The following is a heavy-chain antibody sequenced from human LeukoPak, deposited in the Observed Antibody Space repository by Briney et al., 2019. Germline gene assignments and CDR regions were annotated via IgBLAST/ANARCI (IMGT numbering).Heavy chain of an antibody. CDR1: GGSISSGGYS. J-gene: IGHJ4*02. Sequence: PSETLSLTCAVSGGSISSGGYSWTWIRQPPGKGLEWIGYIHHSGNTIYNPSLKSRVTISGDRSKNQFSLNLNSVTAADTAVYYCGIYYYNTSGYHDYWGQGALVTVSS. CDR3: GIYYYNTSGYHDY. V-gene: IGHV4-30-2*01. CDR2: IHHSGNT. D-gene: IGHD3-22*01.